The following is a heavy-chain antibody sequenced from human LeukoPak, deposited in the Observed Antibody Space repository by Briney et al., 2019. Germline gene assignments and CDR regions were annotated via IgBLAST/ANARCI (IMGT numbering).Heavy chain of an antibody. V-gene: IGHV3-21*01. CDR3: ARERYSYGSDFDY. CDR2: ISSSSSYI. CDR1: GFTFSSYS. Sequence: SGGSLRLSCAASGFTFSSYSMNWVRQAPGKGLEWVSSISSSSSYIYYADSVKGRFTISRDNAKNSLYLQMNSLRAEDTAVYYCARERYSYGSDFDYWGQGTLVTVSS. J-gene: IGHJ4*02. D-gene: IGHD5-18*01.